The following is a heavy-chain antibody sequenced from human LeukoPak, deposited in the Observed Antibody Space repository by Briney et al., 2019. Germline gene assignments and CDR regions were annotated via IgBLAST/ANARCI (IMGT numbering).Heavy chain of an antibody. V-gene: IGHV3-30*02. CDR2: IRYNGNNQ. D-gene: IGHD3-10*01. J-gene: IGHJ6*03. Sequence: GGSLRLSCAASGFTFNNYGMHWVRQAPGKGREWVAFIRYNGNNQYYADSVKGRFTISRDNSKNTLYLQMNSLKGDDTAVYYCAKDSAFYYIDVWGKGTTVIISS. CDR3: AKDSAFYYIDV. CDR1: GFTFNNYG.